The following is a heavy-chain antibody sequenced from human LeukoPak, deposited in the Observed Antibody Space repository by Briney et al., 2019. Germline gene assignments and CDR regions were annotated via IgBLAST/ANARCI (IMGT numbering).Heavy chain of an antibody. J-gene: IGHJ6*03. D-gene: IGHD6-13*01. Sequence: TASETLSLTCTVSGGSISSSSYYWGWIRQPPGKGLEWIGSIYYSGSTYYNPSLKSRVTISVDTSKNQFSLKLSSVTAADTAVYYCARHVGIAAAAPPYYYMDVWGKGTTVTVSS. V-gene: IGHV4-39*01. CDR2: IYYSGST. CDR1: GGSISSSSYY. CDR3: ARHVGIAAAAPPYYYMDV.